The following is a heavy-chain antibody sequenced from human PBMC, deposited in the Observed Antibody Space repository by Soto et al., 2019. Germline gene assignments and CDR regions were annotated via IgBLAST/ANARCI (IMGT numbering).Heavy chain of an antibody. J-gene: IGHJ4*02. CDR2: ISYDGSNK. CDR1: GFTFSSYA. D-gene: IGHD6-13*01. V-gene: IGHV3-30-3*01. CDR3: ARVAGSRSWRPFDY. Sequence: QVQLVESGGGVVQPGRSLKLSCAASGFTFSSYAMHWVRQAPGKGLEWVAVISYDGSNKYYADSVKGRFTISRDNSKNTLHLQINSLRSEDTAVYYCARVAGSRSWRPFDYWGQGTLGTVSS.